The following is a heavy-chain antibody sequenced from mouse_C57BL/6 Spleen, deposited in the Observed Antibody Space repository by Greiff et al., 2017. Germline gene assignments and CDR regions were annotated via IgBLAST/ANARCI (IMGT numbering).Heavy chain of an antibody. CDR1: GYTFTSYW. V-gene: IGHV1-59*01. D-gene: IGHD1-1*01. CDR3: ARDYGSSPWFAY. CDR2: IDPSDSYT. Sequence: QVQLQQPGAELGRPGTSVKLSCKASGYTFTSYWMHWVKQRPGQGLEWIGVIDPSDSYTNYNQKFKGKATLTVDTSSSTAYMQLSSLTSEDSAVYYCARDYGSSPWFAYWGQGTLVTVSA. J-gene: IGHJ3*01.